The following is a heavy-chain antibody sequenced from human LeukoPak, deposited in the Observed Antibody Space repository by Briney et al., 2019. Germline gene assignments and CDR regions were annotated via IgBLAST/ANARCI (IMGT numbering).Heavy chain of an antibody. CDR1: GGSISSSSYY. CDR2: IYYSGST. J-gene: IGHJ6*03. CDR3: ARDRRWLQGHYYYYMDV. D-gene: IGHD5-24*01. V-gene: IGHV4-39*02. Sequence: SETLSLTCTVSGGSISSSSYYWGWIRQPPGKGLEWIWSIYYSGSTYYNPSLKSRVTISVDTSKNQFSLRLTSVTAADTAVYYCARDRRWLQGHYYYYMDVWGKGTTVTVSS.